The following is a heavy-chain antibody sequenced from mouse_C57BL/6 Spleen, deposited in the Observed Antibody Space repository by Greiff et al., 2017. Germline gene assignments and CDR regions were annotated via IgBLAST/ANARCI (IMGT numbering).Heavy chain of an antibody. Sequence: EVQLEQSGPELVKPGASVKISCKASGYSFTGYCMNWVKQSHGQSLEWIGVINPNYCTTSYNQKFKGKATLTVDKSSSTAYMQPNSLTSEDSAVFYGARKGYYDYDFGYDMGDWGTGISVTAST. V-gene: IGHV1-39*01. CDR1: GYSFTGYC. CDR3: ARKGYYDYDFGYDMGD. CDR2: INPNYCTT. D-gene: IGHD2-4*01. J-gene: IGHJ4*01.